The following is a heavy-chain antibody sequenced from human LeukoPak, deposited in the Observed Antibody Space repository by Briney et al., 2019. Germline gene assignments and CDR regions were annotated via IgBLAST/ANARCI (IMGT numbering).Heavy chain of an antibody. D-gene: IGHD3-10*01. Sequence: PGGFLRLSCVASGFTFRTFTMTWVRQAPGKGLEWISYISGSSTSKQYADSVKGRFTISRDNTKNSLFLQMNSLRDEDTAVYYCARLRGFGAEYWYFDLWGRGSLVTVSS. CDR3: ARLRGFGAEYWYFDL. CDR2: ISGSSTSK. CDR1: GFTFRTFT. J-gene: IGHJ2*01. V-gene: IGHV3-48*02.